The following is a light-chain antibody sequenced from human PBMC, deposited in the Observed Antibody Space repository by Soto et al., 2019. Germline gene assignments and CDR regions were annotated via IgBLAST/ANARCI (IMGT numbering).Light chain of an antibody. J-gene: IGKJ2*01. CDR3: QQYYSTPMYT. Sequence: DIVMTQSPDSLAVSLGERATINCKSSQSVLYSSNNKNYLAWYQHKPGQPPKLLIYWASTRESGVPDRFSGSESGTDFTLTISSLQAEDVAVYYCQQYYSTPMYTFGQGTKLEIK. CDR1: QSVLYSSNNKNY. CDR2: WAS. V-gene: IGKV4-1*01.